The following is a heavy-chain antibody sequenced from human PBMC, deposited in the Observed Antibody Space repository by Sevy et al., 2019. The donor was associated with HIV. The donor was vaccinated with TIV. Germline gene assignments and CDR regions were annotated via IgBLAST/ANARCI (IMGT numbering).Heavy chain of an antibody. Sequence: GGSLRLSCAASGFTFSSYDMHWVRHATGKGLEWVSAIGTAGDTYYPGSVKGRFTISRENAKNSLYLQMNSLRAGDTAVYYCARVGYAYGMDVWGQGTTVTVSS. CDR2: IGTAGDT. CDR1: GFTFSSYD. D-gene: IGHD5-12*01. CDR3: ARVGYAYGMDV. V-gene: IGHV3-13*01. J-gene: IGHJ6*02.